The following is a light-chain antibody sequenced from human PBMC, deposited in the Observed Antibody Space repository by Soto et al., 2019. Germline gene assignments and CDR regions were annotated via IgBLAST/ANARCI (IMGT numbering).Light chain of an antibody. CDR1: QSVSSY. CDR2: GAS. CDR3: QQYNNWPQT. Sequence: IGLAESPAILSLSXVEXXTVXCGASQSVSSYLAWYQQKPGQAPRLLIYGASTRATGIPARFSGSGSGTEFTLTISSLQSEDFAVYYCQQYNNWPQTFGQGTKVDIK. V-gene: IGKV3-15*01. J-gene: IGKJ1*01.